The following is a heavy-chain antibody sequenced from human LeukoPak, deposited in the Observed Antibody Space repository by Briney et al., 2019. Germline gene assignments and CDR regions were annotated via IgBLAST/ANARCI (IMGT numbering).Heavy chain of an antibody. CDR2: IRYDGSNK. CDR3: AKDLRKVVVAANDAFDI. J-gene: IGHJ3*02. Sequence: PGGSLRLSCAASGFTFSSYGMHWVRQAPGKGLECVAFIRYDGSNKYYADSVKGRFTISRDNSKNTLYLQMNSLRAEDTAVYYCAKDLRKVVVAANDAFDIWGQGTMVTVSS. D-gene: IGHD2-15*01. CDR1: GFTFSSYG. V-gene: IGHV3-30*02.